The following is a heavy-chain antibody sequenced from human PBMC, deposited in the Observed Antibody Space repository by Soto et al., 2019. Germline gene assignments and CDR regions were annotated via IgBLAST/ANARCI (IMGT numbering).Heavy chain of an antibody. CDR1: GGSIDNYEYY. CDR3: ARDRSISPDYFDF. J-gene: IGHJ4*02. Sequence: QVQLQESGPGLVKPSQTLSLTCTVSGGSIDNYEYYWTWIRQPPGKGLEWVGYIYYSGRTNYNPSLNSRLTISLDTSKNQFSLRLTSVSAADTAMYYCARDRSISPDYFDFWGQGTLVTVSS. V-gene: IGHV4-30-4*01. CDR2: IYYSGRT. D-gene: IGHD6-6*01.